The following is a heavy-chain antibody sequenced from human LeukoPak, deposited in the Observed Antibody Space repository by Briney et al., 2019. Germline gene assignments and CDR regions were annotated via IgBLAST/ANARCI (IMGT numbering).Heavy chain of an antibody. V-gene: IGHV3-23*01. CDR1: GFAFSIYA. CDR3: AKVAGYYDSGSYYIDY. Sequence: GGSLRLSCAASGFAFSIYAMSWVRQAPGKGLEWVSGISASGGRTDYADSVKGRFTISRDNSKNTLYLQMNNLRAEDTAVYYCAKVAGYYDSGSYYIDYWGQGTLVTVSS. J-gene: IGHJ4*02. D-gene: IGHD3-10*01. CDR2: ISASGGRT.